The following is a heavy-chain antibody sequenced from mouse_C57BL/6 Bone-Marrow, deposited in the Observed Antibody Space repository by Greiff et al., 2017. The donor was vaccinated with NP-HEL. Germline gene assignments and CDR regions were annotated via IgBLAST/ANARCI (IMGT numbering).Heavy chain of an antibody. CDR3: ARYYSNRYFDV. V-gene: IGHV1-64*01. J-gene: IGHJ1*03. Sequence: QVQLQQSGAELVKPGASVKLSCKASGYTFTSYWMHWVKQRPGQGLEWIGMIHPNSGSTNYNEKFKSKATLTVDKSSSTAYMQLSSLTSEDSAVYYCARYYSNRYFDVWGTGTTVTVSS. CDR2: IHPNSGST. CDR1: GYTFTSYW. D-gene: IGHD2-5*01.